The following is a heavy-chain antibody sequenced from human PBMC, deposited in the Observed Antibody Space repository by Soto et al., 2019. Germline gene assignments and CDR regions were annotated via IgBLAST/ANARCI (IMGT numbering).Heavy chain of an antibody. V-gene: IGHV1-58*01. CDR3: AGAQGDDFWSGYYYYYGMDV. Sequence: SVKVSCKASGFTFTSSAVHWVRQARGQRLEWIGWIVVGSGNTNYAQKFQERVTITRDMSTSTAYMELSSLRSEDTAVYYCAGAQGDDFWSGYYYYYGMDVWGQGTTVTVSS. CDR1: GFTFTSSA. CDR2: IVVGSGNT. J-gene: IGHJ6*02. D-gene: IGHD3-3*01.